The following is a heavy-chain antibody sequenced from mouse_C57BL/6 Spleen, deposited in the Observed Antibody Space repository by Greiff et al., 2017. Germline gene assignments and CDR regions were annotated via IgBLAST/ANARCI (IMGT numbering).Heavy chain of an antibody. Sequence: QVHVKQSGAELVKPGASVKLSCKASGYTFTEYTIHWVKQRSGQGLEWIGWFYPGSGSIKYNEKFKDKATLTADKSSSTGYMKVSRLTSEDSAVYFCARHGYGNGFAYWGQGTLVTVSA. CDR3: ARHGYGNGFAY. D-gene: IGHD2-10*02. J-gene: IGHJ3*01. CDR2: FYPGSGSI. V-gene: IGHV1-62-2*01. CDR1: GYTFTEYT.